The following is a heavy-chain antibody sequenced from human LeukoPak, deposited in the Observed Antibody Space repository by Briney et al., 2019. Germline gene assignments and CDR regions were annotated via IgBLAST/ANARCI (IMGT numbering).Heavy chain of an antibody. CDR2: INPSGGST. CDR3: ARSLLTAGTPYNWFDP. J-gene: IGHJ5*02. CDR1: GYTFTSYY. V-gene: IGHV1-46*01. Sequence: GASVEVSCKASGYTFTSYYMHWVRQAPGQGLEWMGIINPSGGSTSYAQKFQGRVTMTRDTSTSTVYMELSSLRSEDTAVYYCARSLLTAGTPYNWFDPWGQGTLVTVSS. D-gene: IGHD6-13*01.